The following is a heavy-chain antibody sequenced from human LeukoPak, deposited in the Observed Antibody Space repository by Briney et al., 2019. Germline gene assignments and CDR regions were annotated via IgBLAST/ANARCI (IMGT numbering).Heavy chain of an antibody. CDR1: GFTFSSYA. CDR3: AKSGYSAYDHRNYDY. D-gene: IGHD5-12*01. J-gene: IGHJ4*02. V-gene: IGHV3-23*01. CDR2: ISGSGVST. Sequence: PGGSLRLSCVASGFTFSSYAMNWVRQAPGKGLEWVSGISGSGVSTYYADSVKGRFTISRDNSKNTLYLQMDSLRAEDTAVYYCAKSGYSAYDHRNYDYWGQGTLVTVSS.